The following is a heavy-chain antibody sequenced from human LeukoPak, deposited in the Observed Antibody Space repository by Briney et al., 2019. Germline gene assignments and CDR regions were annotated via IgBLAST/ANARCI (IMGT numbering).Heavy chain of an antibody. D-gene: IGHD3-22*01. CDR3: ARDSSGPLDY. V-gene: IGHV3-53*01. CDR1: GFTVSSNY. J-gene: IGHJ4*02. Sequence: GGSLRLSCAASGFTVSSNYMSWVRQAPGKGLEWVSVIYSGGSTYYADSVKGRFTISRDNSKNTLYPQMNSLRAEDTAVYYCARDSSGPLDYWGQGTLVTVSS. CDR2: IYSGGST.